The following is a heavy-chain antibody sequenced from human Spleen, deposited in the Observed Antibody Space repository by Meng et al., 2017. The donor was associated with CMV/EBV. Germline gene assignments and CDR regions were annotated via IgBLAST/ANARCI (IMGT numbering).Heavy chain of an antibody. D-gene: IGHD4/OR15-4a*01. J-gene: IGHJ5*02. V-gene: IGHV6-1*01. CDR2: TYYRSKWYS. Sequence: GDSDSSKSAAWNWSRQSPSRGLEWLGRTYYRSKWYSEYGVSVKSRITINSDTSKNQFSLHLNSVTPEDTAVYYCARALGAGKGWFDPWGQGTLVTVSS. CDR1: GDSDSSKSAA. CDR3: ARALGAGKGWFDP.